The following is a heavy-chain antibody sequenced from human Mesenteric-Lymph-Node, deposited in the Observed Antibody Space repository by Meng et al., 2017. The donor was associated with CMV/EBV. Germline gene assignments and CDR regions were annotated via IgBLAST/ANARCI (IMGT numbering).Heavy chain of an antibody. V-gene: IGHV3-30-3*01. CDR3: ARDPDYDILTGYPFGMDV. CDR1: GFNLNSYD. J-gene: IGHJ6*02. D-gene: IGHD3-9*01. Sequence: GGSLRLSCVASGFNLNSYDIHWVRQAPGKGLEWVASISYDGGYNYYADSVEGRFTISRDNAKNSLYLQMNSLRAEDTAVYYCARDPDYDILTGYPFGMDVWGQGTTVTVSS. CDR2: ISYDGGYN.